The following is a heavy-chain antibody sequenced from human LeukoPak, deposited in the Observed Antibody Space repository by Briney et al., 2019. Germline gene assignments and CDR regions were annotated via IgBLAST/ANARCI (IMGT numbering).Heavy chain of an antibody. CDR1: GGTFSFYA. D-gene: IGHD1-26*01. V-gene: IGHV1-69*04. CDR2: IIPIPGMA. J-gene: IGHJ4*02. CDR3: ARPQSGDHSYDY. Sequence: SVKVSCKASGGTFSFYAINWVRQAPGQGLEWMGRIIPIPGMANYAQKFQGRVTITADSSTSTAYMELSSLRSEDTAVYYCARPQSGDHSYDYWGQGTLVTVSS.